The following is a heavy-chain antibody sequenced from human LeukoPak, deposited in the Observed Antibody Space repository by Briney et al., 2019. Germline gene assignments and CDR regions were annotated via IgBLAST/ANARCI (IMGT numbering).Heavy chain of an antibody. Sequence: GGSLRLSCAASGFTFSSYEMNWDRQAPGKGLEWVSYISSSGSTIYYADSVKGRFTISRDNAKNSLYLQMNSLRAEDTAVYYCAREVYYYMDVWGKGTTVTISS. CDR3: AREVYYYMDV. J-gene: IGHJ6*03. V-gene: IGHV3-48*03. CDR1: GFTFSSYE. CDR2: ISSSGSTI.